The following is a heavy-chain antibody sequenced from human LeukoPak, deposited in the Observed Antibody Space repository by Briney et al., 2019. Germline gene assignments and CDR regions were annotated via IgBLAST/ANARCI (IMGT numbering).Heavy chain of an antibody. J-gene: IGHJ4*02. V-gene: IGHV4-34*01. CDR3: ARGYYYDSSGYYSFDY. CDR2: INHSGST. Sequence: SETLPLTCAVYGGSFSGYYWSWIRQPPGKGLEWIGEINHSGSTNYNPSLKSRVTISVDTSKNQFALKLSSVTAADTAVYYCARGYYYDSSGYYSFDYWGQGTLVTVSS. CDR1: GGSFSGYY. D-gene: IGHD3-22*01.